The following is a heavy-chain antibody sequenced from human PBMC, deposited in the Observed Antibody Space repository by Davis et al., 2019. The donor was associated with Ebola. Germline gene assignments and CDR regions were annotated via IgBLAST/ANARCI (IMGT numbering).Heavy chain of an antibody. J-gene: IGHJ4*02. CDR3: ARVRYDTSGYGNYFDY. V-gene: IGHV3-33*08. CDR1: GFTFSNNG. D-gene: IGHD3-22*01. Sequence: GESLKISCVGSGFTFSNNGIHWVRQAPGKGLEWLAVIWYDGSNKFYADAVKGRFTVSRDNSRNTVNLQMDSLRAEDTAVYYCARVRYDTSGYGNYFDYWGQGTLVTVSS. CDR2: IWYDGSNK.